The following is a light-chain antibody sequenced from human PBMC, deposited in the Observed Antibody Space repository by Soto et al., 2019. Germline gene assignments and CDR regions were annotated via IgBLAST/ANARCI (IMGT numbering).Light chain of an antibody. Sequence: DIVMTQSPLSLPVTPGGPSSISCGSSQSLLHSNGYNYLDCYLQKPGHSPXLLIYLGSNRAPGVPDMFSGSGSGTDFTLKISRVEAEDVGVYYCMQALQTRTFGQGTKVDIK. CDR3: MQALQTRT. J-gene: IGKJ1*01. V-gene: IGKV2-28*01. CDR2: LGS. CDR1: QSLLHSNGYNY.